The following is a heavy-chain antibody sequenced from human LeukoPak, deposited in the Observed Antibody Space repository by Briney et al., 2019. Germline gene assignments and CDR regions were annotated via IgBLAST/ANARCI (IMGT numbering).Heavy chain of an antibody. D-gene: IGHD6-6*01. CDR2: IIGSGGST. V-gene: IGHV3-23*01. J-gene: IGHJ4*02. CDR1: RFTFDDYG. CDR3: AKDGWYSSSSYFDY. Sequence: GGSLRLSCAASRFTFDDYGMSWVRQAPGKGLEWVSSIIGSGGSTYDADSVRGRFTISRDISRNTLYLEMSSLRAEDTAIYYCAKDGWYSSSSYFDYWGLGTLVTVSS.